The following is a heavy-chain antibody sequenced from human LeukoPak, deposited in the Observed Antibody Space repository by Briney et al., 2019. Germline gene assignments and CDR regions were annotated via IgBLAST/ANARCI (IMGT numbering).Heavy chain of an antibody. CDR3: AKYSSAWYQGDVFDI. CDR2: ISPYNGNT. Sequence: ASVKVSCKASDYTYVSYGISWVRQAPGQGLEWMGWISPYNGNTNYAQKFQGRVTMTTDTSTSTAYMELRSLRSDDTAVYYCAKYSSAWYQGDVFDIWGQGTMVTVSS. D-gene: IGHD6-13*01. CDR1: DYTYVSYG. V-gene: IGHV1-18*01. J-gene: IGHJ3*02.